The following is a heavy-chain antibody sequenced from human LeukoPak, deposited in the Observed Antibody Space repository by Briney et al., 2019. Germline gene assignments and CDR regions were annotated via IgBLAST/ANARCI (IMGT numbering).Heavy chain of an antibody. V-gene: IGHV4-39*01. D-gene: IGHD2-2*02. Sequence: SETLSLTCTVSGGSISSSSYYWGWIRQPPGKGLEWIGSIYYSGSTYYNPSLKSRDTISVDTSKNQFSLKLSSVTAADTAVYYCASTSPGIVVVPAAIDYWGQGTLVTVSS. CDR2: IYYSGST. J-gene: IGHJ4*02. CDR1: GGSISSSSYY. CDR3: ASTSPGIVVVPAAIDY.